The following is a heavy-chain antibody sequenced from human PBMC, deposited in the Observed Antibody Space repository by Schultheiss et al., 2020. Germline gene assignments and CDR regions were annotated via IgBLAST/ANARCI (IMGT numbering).Heavy chain of an antibody. D-gene: IGHD6-13*01. CDR1: GGSISSYY. V-gene: IGHV4-59*12. Sequence: SETLSLTCTVSGGSISSYYWSWIRQPAGKGLEWIGEIYHSGSTNYNPSLKSRVTISVDTSKNQFSLKLSSVTAADTAVYHCARGRGSWYREYFQHWGQGTLGTVAS. J-gene: IGHJ1*01. CDR2: IYHSGST. CDR3: ARGRGSWYREYFQH.